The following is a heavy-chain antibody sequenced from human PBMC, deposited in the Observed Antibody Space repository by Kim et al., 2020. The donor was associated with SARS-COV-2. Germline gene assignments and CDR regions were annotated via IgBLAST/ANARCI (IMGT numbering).Heavy chain of an antibody. V-gene: IGHV4-4*07. D-gene: IGHD2-15*01. CDR1: GGSISSYY. J-gene: IGHJ4*02. CDR2: IYTSGST. CDR3: ARGTHNLAGLAYYFDY. Sequence: SETLSLTCTVSGGSISSYYWSWIRQPAGKGLEWIGRIYTSGSTNYNPSLKSRVTMSVDTSKNQFSLKLSSVTAADTAVYYCARGTHNLAGLAYYFDYWGQGTLVTVSS.